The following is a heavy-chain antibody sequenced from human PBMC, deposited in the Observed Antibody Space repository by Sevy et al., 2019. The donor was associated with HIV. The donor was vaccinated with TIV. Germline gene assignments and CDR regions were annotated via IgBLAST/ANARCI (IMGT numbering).Heavy chain of an antibody. CDR3: STDDLISY. V-gene: IGHV3-15*07. CDR1: GFDFANAW. Sequence: GGSLRLSCTASGFDFANAWMNWVRQAPGKGLEWVGHIKSITDGGAADYAAPVKGRFTISRHDSKNTLYLHMHSLKAEDTAVYYCSTDDLISYWGRGTLVTVSS. CDR2: IKSITDGGAA. J-gene: IGHJ4*02.